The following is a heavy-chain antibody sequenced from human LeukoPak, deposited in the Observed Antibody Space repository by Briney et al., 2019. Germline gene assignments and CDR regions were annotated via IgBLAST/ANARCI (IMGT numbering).Heavy chain of an antibody. Sequence: SGGSLRLSCAASGXTFSSYAMSWVRQAPGKGLEWVSAISGSGGSTYYADSVKGRFTVSRDNSKNTLYLQMNSLRAEDTAVYYCAKDRTAGYDGLVDYWGQGTLVTVSS. CDR2: ISGSGGST. CDR3: AKDRTAGYDGLVDY. CDR1: GXTFSSYA. J-gene: IGHJ4*02. D-gene: IGHD5-12*01. V-gene: IGHV3-23*01.